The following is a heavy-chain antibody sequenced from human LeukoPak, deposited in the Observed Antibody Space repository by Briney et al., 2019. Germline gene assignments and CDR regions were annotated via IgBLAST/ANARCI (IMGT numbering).Heavy chain of an antibody. CDR1: GFAFSNAW. J-gene: IGHJ6*03. CDR3: AKDASRGSYYYYMDV. D-gene: IGHD1-26*01. CDR2: IKSKTDGGAT. Sequence: GGSLRLSCTTSGFAFSNAWMSWVRQAPGKGLEWVGRIKSKTDGGATDYAAPVKGRFTISRDNSKNTLYLQMNSLRAEDTAVYYCAKDASRGSYYYYMDVWGKGTTVTVSS. V-gene: IGHV3-15*01.